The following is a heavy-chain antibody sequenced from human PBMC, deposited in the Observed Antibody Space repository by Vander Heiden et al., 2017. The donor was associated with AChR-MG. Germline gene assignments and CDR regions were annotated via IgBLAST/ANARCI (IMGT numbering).Heavy chain of an antibody. J-gene: IGHJ4*02. V-gene: IGHV3-53*01. CDR1: GFTVSSNY. CDR2: IYSGGST. Sequence: EVQLVESGGGLIQPGGSLRLSCAASGFTVSSNYMSCVRQAPGKGLEWVSVIYSGGSTYYADSVKGRFTISRDNSKNTLYLQMNSLRAEDTAVYYCARVSDILTGYYYWGQGTLVTVSS. CDR3: ARVSDILTGYYY. D-gene: IGHD3-9*01.